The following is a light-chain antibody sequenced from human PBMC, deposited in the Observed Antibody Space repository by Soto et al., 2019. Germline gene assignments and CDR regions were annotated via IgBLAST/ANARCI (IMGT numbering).Light chain of an antibody. J-gene: IGLJ2*01. V-gene: IGLV2-18*02. CDR2: EVS. Sequence: QSALTQPPSVSGSPGQSVTISCTGTSSDVGSYNRVSWYQQPPGTAPKLMIYEVSNRPSGVPDRFSGSKSGNTASLTVSGLQAEDEADYYCSSYTSSSTFVVFGGGNKLTVL. CDR3: SSYTSSSTFVV. CDR1: SSDVGSYNR.